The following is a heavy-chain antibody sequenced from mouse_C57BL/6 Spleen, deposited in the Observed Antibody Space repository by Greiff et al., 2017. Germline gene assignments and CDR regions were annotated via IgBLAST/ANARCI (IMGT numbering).Heavy chain of an antibody. V-gene: IGHV5-6*02. CDR2: ISSGGSYT. Sequence: DVKLVESGGDLVKPGGSLKLSCAASGFTFSSYGMSWVRQTPDKRLEWVATISSGGSYTYYPDSVKGRFTISRDNAKNTLYLQMSSLKSEDTAMYYCARQGGTGTSWFAYWGQGTLVTVSA. D-gene: IGHD4-1*01. CDR1: GFTFSSYG. CDR3: ARQGGTGTSWFAY. J-gene: IGHJ3*01.